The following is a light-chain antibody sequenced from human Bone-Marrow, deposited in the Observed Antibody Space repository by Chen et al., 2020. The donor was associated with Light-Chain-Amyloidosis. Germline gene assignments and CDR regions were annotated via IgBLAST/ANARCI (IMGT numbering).Light chain of an antibody. CDR1: QTISSNY. Sequence: EFLLTHPPATLSLSPGEGANLSCRASQTISSNYLTWYQQKFGQAPRLLIYGSSSRATGIPDRFTGSGSGTDFTLTINRLEPEDFAMYYCQQYGTSPLTFGGGTKVEIK. V-gene: IGKV3-20*01. CDR2: GSS. CDR3: QQYGTSPLT. J-gene: IGKJ4*01.